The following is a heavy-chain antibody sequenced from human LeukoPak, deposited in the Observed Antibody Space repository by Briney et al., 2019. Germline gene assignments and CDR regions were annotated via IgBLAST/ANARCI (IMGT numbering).Heavy chain of an antibody. Sequence: GGSLRLSCAASGFTFSSYWMSWVRQAPGKGLEWVANIKQDGSEKYHVDSVKGRFTTSRDNSKNSLYLQMNSLRAEDTAVYYCAELGITMIGGVWGKGTTVTISS. J-gene: IGHJ6*04. CDR2: IKQDGSEK. V-gene: IGHV3-7*01. D-gene: IGHD3-10*02. CDR3: AELGITMIGGV. CDR1: GFTFSSYW.